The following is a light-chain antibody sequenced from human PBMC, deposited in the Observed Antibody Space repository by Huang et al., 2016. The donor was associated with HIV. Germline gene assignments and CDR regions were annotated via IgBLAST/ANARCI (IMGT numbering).Light chain of an antibody. J-gene: IGKJ2*01. CDR1: QSVSRY. CDR3: QQRSNWPPDT. CDR2: DAS. Sequence: EIVLTQSPATLSLSPGERATLSCRASQSVSRYLAWYQQHPGQAPRLLIYDASNRATGIPARLSGRGSGTDFTLTISSLEPEEFAVDYCQQRSNWPPDTFGQGTKLEIK. V-gene: IGKV3-11*01.